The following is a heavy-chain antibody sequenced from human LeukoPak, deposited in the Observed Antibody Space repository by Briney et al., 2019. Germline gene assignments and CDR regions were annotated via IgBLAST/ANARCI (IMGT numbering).Heavy chain of an antibody. V-gene: IGHV3-43D*03. CDR3: AKDIRVLRFGFDY. CDR1: GFTFDDYA. CDR2: ITWDGGRT. Sequence: GGSLRLSCAASGFTFDDYAMHWVRQAPGRGLEWVSLITWDGGRTYYADSVKGRFTISRDNSKNSLYLQMNSLRAEDTALYYCAKDIRVLRFGFDYWGQGTPVTVSS. J-gene: IGHJ4*02. D-gene: IGHD3-10*01.